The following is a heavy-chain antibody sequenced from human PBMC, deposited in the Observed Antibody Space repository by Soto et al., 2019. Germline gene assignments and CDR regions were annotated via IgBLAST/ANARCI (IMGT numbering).Heavy chain of an antibody. D-gene: IGHD3-3*02. CDR3: AKGRFDVVTISPFDH. J-gene: IGHJ4*01. V-gene: IGHV3-30*18. CDR2: ISYDGTEE. CDR1: GFTFSSFV. Sequence: PGGSLRLSCAASGFTFSSFVMHWVRQAPGKGLEWVAVISYDGTEEKYADSVKGRATVSRDNSKNTVYLQMNRLRGDDSAIYYCAKGRFDVVTISPFDHWGQGTMVTV.